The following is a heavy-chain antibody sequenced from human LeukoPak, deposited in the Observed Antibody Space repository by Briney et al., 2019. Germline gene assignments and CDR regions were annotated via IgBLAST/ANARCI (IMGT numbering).Heavy chain of an antibody. J-gene: IGHJ4*02. Sequence: GGSLRLSCAASGFTFSSYWMHWVRQGPGKGLVWVSRINSAGSSTTYADSVKGRFTISRDNAKNTLYLQMNSLRAEDTAVYYCARDLDRYYFDYWGQGTLVTVPS. CDR3: ARDLDRYYFDY. V-gene: IGHV3-74*01. CDR1: GFTFSSYW. CDR2: INSAGSST.